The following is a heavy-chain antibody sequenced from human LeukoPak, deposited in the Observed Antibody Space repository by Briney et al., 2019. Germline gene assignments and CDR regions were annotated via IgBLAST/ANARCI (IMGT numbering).Heavy chain of an antibody. CDR3: ARDDYDSSGGYYGMDV. J-gene: IGHJ6*02. CDR2: ISSSGSTI. D-gene: IGHD3-22*01. V-gene: IGHV3-48*03. CDR1: GFTFSSYE. Sequence: PGGSLRLSCAASGFTFSSYEMNWVRQAPGKRLEWVSYISSSGSTIYYADSVKGRFTISRDNAKNSLYLQMNNLRAEDTAVYYCARDDYDSSGGYYGMDVWGQGTTVTVSS.